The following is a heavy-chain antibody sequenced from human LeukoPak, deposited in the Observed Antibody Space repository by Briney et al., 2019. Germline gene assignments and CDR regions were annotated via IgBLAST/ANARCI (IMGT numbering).Heavy chain of an antibody. CDR2: ISGSSDNI. Sequence: PGGSLRLSCAASGFTFSGYSMSWVRQAPRKGLECVSFISGSSDNIKYSDSVKGRFTISRDNAKNSVYLQMNSLRAEDTAIYYCASLPVGAVTASNYFAYWGKGTLVTVSS. CDR3: ASLPVGAVTASNYFAY. D-gene: IGHD6-19*01. V-gene: IGHV3-21*01. J-gene: IGHJ4*02. CDR1: GFTFSGYS.